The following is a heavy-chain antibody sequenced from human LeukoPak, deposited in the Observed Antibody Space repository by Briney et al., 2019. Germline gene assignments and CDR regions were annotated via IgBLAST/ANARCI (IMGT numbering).Heavy chain of an antibody. CDR2: INAGNGNT. CDR3: ARRLLSMSGGAFDI. D-gene: IGHD2-21*02. J-gene: IGHJ3*02. Sequence: WASVKVCCKASGYTFTSYAMHWVRQAPGQRLEWMGWINAGNGNTKYSQKFQGRVTITRDTSASTAYMELSSLRSEDTAVYYCARRLLSMSGGAFDIWGQGTMATVSS. V-gene: IGHV1-3*01. CDR1: GYTFTSYA.